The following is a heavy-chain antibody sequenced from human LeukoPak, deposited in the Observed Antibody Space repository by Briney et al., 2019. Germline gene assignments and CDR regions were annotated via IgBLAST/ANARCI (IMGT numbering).Heavy chain of an antibody. CDR2: ISSSSSYI. V-gene: IGHV3-21*01. J-gene: IGHJ4*02. CDR1: GFSFSYYS. D-gene: IGHD3-22*01. CDR3: ARGRSYYYDSSGYPEDDY. Sequence: GGSLRLSCAASGFSFSYYSMNWVRQAPGKGLEWVSSISSSSSYIYYADSVKGRFTISRDNAKNSLYLQMNSLRAEDTAVYYCARGRSYYYDSSGYPEDDYWGQGTLVTVSS.